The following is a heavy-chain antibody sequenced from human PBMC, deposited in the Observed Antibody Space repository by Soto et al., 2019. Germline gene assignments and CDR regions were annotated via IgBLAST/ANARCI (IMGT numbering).Heavy chain of an antibody. CDR2: ISWNSGSI. V-gene: IGHV3-9*01. J-gene: IGHJ6*02. D-gene: IGHD2-15*01. Sequence: SLRLSCSASGFTFDDYAMHWVRQAPGKGLEWVSGISWNSGSIGYADSVKGRFTISRDNSKNTLYLQMNSLRAEDTAVYYCAELSYCSGGSCYHTRYYYYGMDVWGQGTTVTVSS. CDR1: GFTFDDYA. CDR3: AELSYCSGGSCYHTRYYYYGMDV.